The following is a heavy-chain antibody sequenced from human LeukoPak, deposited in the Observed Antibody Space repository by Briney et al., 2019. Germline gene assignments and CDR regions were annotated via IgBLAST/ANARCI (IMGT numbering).Heavy chain of an antibody. CDR1: GFTFSSYS. CDR2: ISGSSSYI. D-gene: IGHD2-15*01. Sequence: GGSLRLSCAASGFTFSSYSMNWVRQAPGKGLEWVSSISGSSSYIYYADSVKGRFTISRDNAKNSLYLQMNSLRAEDTAIYYCARDRAVYCSGGSCQYFQHWGQGTLVTVSS. J-gene: IGHJ1*01. CDR3: ARDRAVYCSGGSCQYFQH. V-gene: IGHV3-21*01.